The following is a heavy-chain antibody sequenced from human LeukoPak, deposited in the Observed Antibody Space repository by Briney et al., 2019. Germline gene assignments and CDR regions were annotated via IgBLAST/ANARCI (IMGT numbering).Heavy chain of an antibody. Sequence: GGSLRLSCAASGFTFSSYWMSWVRQAPGKGLEWVANIKQDGSEKYYVDSVKGRFTISRDNAKNSLYLQMNSLRAEDTAVYYCARGVYSGNDPYYFDYWGQGTLVTVSS. J-gene: IGHJ4*02. CDR1: GFTFSSYW. D-gene: IGHD5-12*01. CDR2: IKQDGSEK. CDR3: ARGVYSGNDPYYFDY. V-gene: IGHV3-7*04.